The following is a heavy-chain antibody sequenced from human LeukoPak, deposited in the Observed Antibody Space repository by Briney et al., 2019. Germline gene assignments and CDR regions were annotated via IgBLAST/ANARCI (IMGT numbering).Heavy chain of an antibody. CDR1: GGSFSGYY. V-gene: IGHV4-34*01. D-gene: IGHD5-12*01. J-gene: IGHJ6*03. CDR3: ARASSGYSGYGPGSYYYYMDV. Sequence: SETLSLTCAVYGGSFSGYYWSWIRQPPGKGLERIGEINHSGSTNYNPSLKSRVTISVDTSKNQFSLKLSSVTAADAAVYYCARASSGYSGYGPGSYYYYMDVWGKGTTVTVSS. CDR2: INHSGST.